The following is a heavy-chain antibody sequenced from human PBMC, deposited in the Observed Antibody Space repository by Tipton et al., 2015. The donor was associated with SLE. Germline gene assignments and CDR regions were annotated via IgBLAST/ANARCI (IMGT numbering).Heavy chain of an antibody. CDR1: GDSIGSGSYY. J-gene: IGHJ6*03. CDR3: VRDGATPYEYVWGRPPDYYMDV. Sequence: TLSLTCTVSGDSIGSGSYYWIWIRQPAGKGLEWIGRVHTSGSTNYNPSLKSRVSISVDTSKNQFSLKMTSMTAADTALYFCVRDGATPYEYVWGRPPDYYMDVWGKGSTVTVSS. CDR2: VHTSGST. V-gene: IGHV4-61*02. D-gene: IGHD3-16*01.